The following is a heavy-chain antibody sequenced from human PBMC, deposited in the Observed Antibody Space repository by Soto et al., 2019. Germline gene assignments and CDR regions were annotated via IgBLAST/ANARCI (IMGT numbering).Heavy chain of an antibody. Sequence: DVQLLESGGDLVQPGGSLRLSCAASGFTFSSYAMNWVRQAPGKGLEWVSAITSSGGTTFYADSVKGRFTISRDNSIKTTFVQMNSLRAEDTAVYFCAKGAGSSHYDYWGQAALVTVSS. CDR3: AKGAGSSHYDY. CDR1: GFTFSSYA. V-gene: IGHV3-23*01. D-gene: IGHD6-19*01. CDR2: ITSSGGTT. J-gene: IGHJ4*02.